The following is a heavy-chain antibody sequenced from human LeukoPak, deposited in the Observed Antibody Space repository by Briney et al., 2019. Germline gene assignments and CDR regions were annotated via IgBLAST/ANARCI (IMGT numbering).Heavy chain of an antibody. CDR2: INHSGST. Sequence: PSETLSLTCAVYGGSFSGYYWSWIRQPPGKGLEWIGEINHSGSTNYHPSLKSRVTISVDTSKNQFSLQLSSVTAADTAVYYCASNQGPRYYSYGMDVWGQGTTVTVSS. CDR3: ASNQGPRYYSYGMDV. CDR1: GGSFSGYY. J-gene: IGHJ6*02. V-gene: IGHV4-34*01.